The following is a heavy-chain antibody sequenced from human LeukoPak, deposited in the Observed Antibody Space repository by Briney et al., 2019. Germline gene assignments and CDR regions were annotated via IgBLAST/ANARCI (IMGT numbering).Heavy chain of an antibody. CDR2: ISGSGGST. D-gene: IGHD6-13*01. Sequence: GGSLRLSCAASGFTFSSYAMSWVRQAPGKGLEWVSVISGSGGSTYYADSMKGRFTISRDNSKNTLYLQMNSLRAEDTAVYYCAKQGSAAVLYLQHWGQGTLVTVSS. CDR1: GFTFSSYA. J-gene: IGHJ1*01. V-gene: IGHV3-23*01. CDR3: AKQGSAAVLYLQH.